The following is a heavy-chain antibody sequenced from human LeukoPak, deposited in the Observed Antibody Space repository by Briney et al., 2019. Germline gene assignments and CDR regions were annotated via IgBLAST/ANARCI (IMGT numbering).Heavy chain of an antibody. D-gene: IGHD3-22*01. Sequence: AGGSLRLSCAASGFTFSSHWMSWVRQAPGKGLEWVANIKEDGGEKYYVDSVKGRFTISRDNAKKSLDLQVNNLRAEDTAVYYCARDSSAALDMWGQGTMVTVSS. CDR3: ARDSSAALDM. J-gene: IGHJ3*02. CDR1: GFTFSSHW. CDR2: IKEDGGEK. V-gene: IGHV3-7*05.